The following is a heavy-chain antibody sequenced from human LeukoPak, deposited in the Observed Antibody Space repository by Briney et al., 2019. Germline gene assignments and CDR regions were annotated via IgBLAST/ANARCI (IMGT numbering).Heavy chain of an antibody. CDR2: ISGSGGST. V-gene: IGHV3-23*01. CDR1: GFTFSSYA. J-gene: IGHJ4*02. Sequence: GGSLRLSCAASGFTFSSYAMSWVRQAPGKGLEWVSAISGSGGSTYYADSVKGRFTISRDNSKNTLYVQMNSLRAEDTAVYYCAKGHYYSSGSLDYWGQGTQVTVSS. CDR3: AKGHYYSSGSLDY. D-gene: IGHD3-10*01.